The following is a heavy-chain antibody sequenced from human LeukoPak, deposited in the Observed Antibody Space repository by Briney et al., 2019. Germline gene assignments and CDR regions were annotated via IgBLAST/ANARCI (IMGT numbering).Heavy chain of an antibody. J-gene: IGHJ4*02. CDR3: ATRANVLAAAAISPSAC. Sequence: PSETLSLTCLLSVGSNHRKFWNWMRQSPGKGLEWIGYIDYRGNTNYNSTLKSRFTISVDTANNQLFLRLNSVTAAHTAVYYCATRANVLAAAAISPSACGGQGKMVTVSS. CDR1: VGSNHRKF. V-gene: IGHV4-59*08. D-gene: IGHD2-2*01. CDR2: IDYRGNT.